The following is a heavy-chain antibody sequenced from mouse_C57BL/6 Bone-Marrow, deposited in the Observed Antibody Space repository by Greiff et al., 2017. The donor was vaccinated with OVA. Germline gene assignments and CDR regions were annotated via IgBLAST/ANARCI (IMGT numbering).Heavy chain of an antibody. Sequence: QVQLQQPGAELVKPGASVKMSCKASGYTFTSYWITWVKQRPGQGLEWIGDIYLGSGRTNYNEKFKSKATLTVDTSSSTAYMQLSSLTSEDSAVYYCARSGITTVEGDFAMDYWGQGTSVTVSS. CDR1: GYTFTSYW. V-gene: IGHV1-55*01. CDR2: IYLGSGRT. J-gene: IGHJ4*01. D-gene: IGHD1-1*01. CDR3: ARSGITTVEGDFAMDY.